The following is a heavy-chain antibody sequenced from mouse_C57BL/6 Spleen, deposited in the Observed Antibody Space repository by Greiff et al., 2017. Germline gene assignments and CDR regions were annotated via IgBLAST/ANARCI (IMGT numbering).Heavy chain of an antibody. CDR1: GYTFTSYW. D-gene: IGHD1-1*01. Sequence: QVQLQQPGAELVMPGASVKLSCKASGYTFTSYWMHWVKQRPGQGLEWIGEIDPSDSYTTYNQKFKGKSTLTVDKSSSTAYMQLSSLTSEDSAVYYCARSSTTVVGRDAMDYWGQGTSVTVSS. CDR3: ARSSTTVVGRDAMDY. V-gene: IGHV1-69*01. J-gene: IGHJ4*01. CDR2: IDPSDSYT.